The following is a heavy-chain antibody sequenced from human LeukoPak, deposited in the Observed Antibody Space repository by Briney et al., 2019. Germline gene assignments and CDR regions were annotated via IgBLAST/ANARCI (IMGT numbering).Heavy chain of an antibody. Sequence: SETLSLTCAVYGGSFSGYYWSWIRQPPGKGLEWIGEINHSGNTNYNPSLKSRVTISVDTSKNQFSLRLSSVTAADTAVYYCARARYSSGGFDPWGQGTLVTVSS. J-gene: IGHJ5*02. CDR2: INHSGNT. V-gene: IGHV4-34*01. D-gene: IGHD6-19*01. CDR1: GGSFSGYY. CDR3: ARARYSSGGFDP.